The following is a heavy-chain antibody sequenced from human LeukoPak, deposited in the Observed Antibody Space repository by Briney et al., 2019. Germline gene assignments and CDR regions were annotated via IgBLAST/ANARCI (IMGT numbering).Heavy chain of an antibody. CDR1: GVPFSNYY. Sequence: SETLSLTCGVSGVPFSNYYWSWVRQSPTQGLEWIGEINHSGYTNYNPSLKSRVTMSIDTSKNQFSLKLTSVTAADAGVYYCTRAVAGHPDWGQATLVTVSP. D-gene: IGHD6-19*01. CDR2: INHSGYT. J-gene: IGHJ4*02. CDR3: TRAVAGHPD. V-gene: IGHV4-34*01.